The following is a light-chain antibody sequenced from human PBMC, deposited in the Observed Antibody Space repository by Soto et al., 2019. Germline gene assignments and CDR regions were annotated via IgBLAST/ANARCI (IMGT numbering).Light chain of an antibody. J-gene: IGKJ1*01. V-gene: IGKV3-11*01. CDR3: QQRSNWSWT. CDR2: DAS. Sequence: EIVLTQSPATLSLSPGARATLSCRASQSVSSYLAWYQQKPGQAPRLLIYDASNRATGIPARFSGSGSGTDFTLTISSLEPEAFAVYYCQQRSNWSWTFGQGTKVEIK. CDR1: QSVSSY.